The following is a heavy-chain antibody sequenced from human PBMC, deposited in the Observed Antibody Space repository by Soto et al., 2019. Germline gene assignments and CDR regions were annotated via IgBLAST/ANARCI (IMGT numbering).Heavy chain of an antibody. CDR1: GYTFTNYY. CDR2: INPSGGST. J-gene: IGHJ2*01. CDR3: TRGVDWYFDL. V-gene: IGHV1-46*01. Sequence: QVQLVQSGAEVKKPGASVKVSCKASGYTFTNYYINWVRQAPGQGLEWMGIINPSGGSTTYAQKCQGRVTITRDTSTSIIYMELTSLRSEDTAVYYCTRGVDWYFDLWGRGNLVTVSS.